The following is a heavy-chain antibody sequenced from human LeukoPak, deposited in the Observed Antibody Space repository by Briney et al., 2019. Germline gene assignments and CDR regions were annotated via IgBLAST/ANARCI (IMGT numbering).Heavy chain of an antibody. Sequence: SETLSLTCTVSGGSISSYYWSWIRQPPGKGLEWIGYIYYNGSTNYNPSLKSRVTISVDTSKNQFSLKLSSVTAADTAVYYCARTAVAGIDYWGQGTLVTVSS. CDR2: IYYNGST. CDR1: GGSISSYY. D-gene: IGHD6-19*01. J-gene: IGHJ4*02. V-gene: IGHV4-59*01. CDR3: ARTAVAGIDY.